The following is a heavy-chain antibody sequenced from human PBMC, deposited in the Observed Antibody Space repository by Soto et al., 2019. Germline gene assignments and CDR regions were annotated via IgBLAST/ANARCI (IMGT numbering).Heavy chain of an antibody. V-gene: IGHV5-51*01. CDR3: PTPMQAAAGPTSYHYAMDV. Sequence: FLKISCKGSGYSFTSHWIGWVRQMSGKGLEWRGTIYPDDADTRYSPAFQGQVTISADKSISTAYLRWSSLKASDTAMYYCPTPMQAAAGPTSYHYAMDVRGQRPTITASS. D-gene: IGHD6-13*01. J-gene: IGHJ6*02. CDR2: IYPDDADT. CDR1: GYSFTSHW.